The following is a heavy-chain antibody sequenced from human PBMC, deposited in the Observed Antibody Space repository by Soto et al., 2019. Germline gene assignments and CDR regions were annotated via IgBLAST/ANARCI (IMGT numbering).Heavy chain of an antibody. CDR3: ARDTVYGAAAGFFYYYMDV. J-gene: IGHJ6*03. Sequence: ASVKVSCKASGYTFTSYGISWVRQAPGQGLEWMGWISAYNGNTNYAQKLQGRVTMTTDTSTSTAYMELRSLRSDDTAVYYCARDTVYGAAAGFFYYYMDVWGKGTTVTVSS. CDR2: ISAYNGNT. D-gene: IGHD6-13*01. V-gene: IGHV1-18*01. CDR1: GYTFTSYG.